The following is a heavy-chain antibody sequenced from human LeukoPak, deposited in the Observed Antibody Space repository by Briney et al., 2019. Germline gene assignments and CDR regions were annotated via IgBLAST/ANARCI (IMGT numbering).Heavy chain of an antibody. J-gene: IGHJ2*01. Sequence: GGSLRLSCAASGFTFSSYVMHWVRQAPGKGLEWVSFIRYDGTNKYYADSVKGRFTISRDNSKNTLYLQMYSLRAEDTAVYYCAGSDTTGYSPREWDYWYFDLWGRGTLVTVSS. CDR3: AGSDTTGYSPREWDYWYFDL. CDR1: GFTFSSYV. CDR2: IRYDGTNK. V-gene: IGHV3-30*02. D-gene: IGHD3-9*01.